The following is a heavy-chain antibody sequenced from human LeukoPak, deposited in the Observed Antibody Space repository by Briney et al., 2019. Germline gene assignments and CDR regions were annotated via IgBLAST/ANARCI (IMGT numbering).Heavy chain of an antibody. CDR2: ICGSGDST. CDR1: GFTFSTYA. J-gene: IGHJ4*02. V-gene: IGHV3-23*01. CDR3: ARDRGRYYDSRGFYWGYYFDS. Sequence: GGTLRLSCAASGFTFSTYAVNWVCEAPGKGLGWVSTICGSGDSTYYADSVKGRFTISRDNSKDTLYLQMSSVRVDDTAVYYCARDRGRYYDSRGFYWGYYFDSWGQGILVTVST. D-gene: IGHD3-22*01.